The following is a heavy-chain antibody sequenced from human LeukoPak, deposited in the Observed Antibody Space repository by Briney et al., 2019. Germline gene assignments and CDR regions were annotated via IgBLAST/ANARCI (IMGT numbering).Heavy chain of an antibody. CDR3: TRGSIAYYYMDV. V-gene: IGHV4-59*01. CDR2: IYYNGST. Sequence: PSETLSLTCSVSGGSISPYSWSWIRQPPGKGLEYIGHIYYNGSTNYSPSLKSRVTISVDTSKNQFSLKLSSVTAADTAVYYCTRGSIAYYYMDVWGKGTTVTISS. J-gene: IGHJ6*03. D-gene: IGHD3-22*01. CDR1: GGSISPYS.